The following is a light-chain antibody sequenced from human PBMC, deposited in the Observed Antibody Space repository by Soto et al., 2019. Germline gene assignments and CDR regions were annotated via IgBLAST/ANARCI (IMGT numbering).Light chain of an antibody. CDR2: YNN. CDR1: SSNIGSNT. J-gene: IGLJ1*01. V-gene: IGLV1-44*01. CDR3: FSFTTTSTHV. Sequence: QSALTQPPSASGTPGQRVTISCSGSSSNIGSNTVNWYQQLPGTAPKLLIYYNNQRPSGVPDRFSGSKSGNTAYLTISGLQVEDEAEYFCFSFTTTSTHVFGTGTKVTVL.